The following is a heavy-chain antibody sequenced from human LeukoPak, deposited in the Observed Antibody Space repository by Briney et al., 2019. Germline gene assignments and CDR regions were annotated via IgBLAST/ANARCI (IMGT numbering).Heavy chain of an antibody. CDR1: GGTFSSYA. Sequence: ASVKVSCKASGGTFSSYAISWVRQAPGQGLEWMGGLIPIFGTANYAQKFQGRVTITTDESTSTAYMELSSLRSEDTAVYYCARDSIEYNWNYEGGYYFDYWGQGTLVTVSS. D-gene: IGHD1-7*01. CDR2: LIPIFGTA. J-gene: IGHJ4*02. CDR3: ARDSIEYNWNYEGGYYFDY. V-gene: IGHV1-69*05.